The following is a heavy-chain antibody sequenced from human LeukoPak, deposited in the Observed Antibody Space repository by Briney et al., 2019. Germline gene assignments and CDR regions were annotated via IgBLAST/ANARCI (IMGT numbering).Heavy chain of an antibody. CDR3: ARAHNWKYGSFDF. D-gene: IGHD1-7*01. J-gene: IGHJ4*02. CDR1: GFTFSSHA. V-gene: IGHV3-7*01. CDR2: IKQDGNEK. Sequence: GGSLRLSCAASGFTFSSHAMSWVRQAPGKGLEWVANIKQDGNEKYYADSVKGRFTISRDNGKNSLDLQMNSLGAEDAAVYYCARAHNWKYGSFDFWGQGTLVTVSS.